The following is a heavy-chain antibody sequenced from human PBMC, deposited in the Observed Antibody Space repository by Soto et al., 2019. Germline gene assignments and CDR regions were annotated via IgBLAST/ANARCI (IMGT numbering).Heavy chain of an antibody. V-gene: IGHV3-33*01. D-gene: IGHD3-10*01. Sequence: QVQLVESGGGVVQPGRSLRLSCAASGFTFSSYGMHWVRQAPGKGLEWVAVIWYDGSNKYYADSVKGRFTISRDNSNNTLYLQMNSLKAEDTAVYYCARDMGPLTPLRYWGQGTLVTVSS. CDR1: GFTFSSYG. CDR2: IWYDGSNK. CDR3: ARDMGPLTPLRY. J-gene: IGHJ4*02.